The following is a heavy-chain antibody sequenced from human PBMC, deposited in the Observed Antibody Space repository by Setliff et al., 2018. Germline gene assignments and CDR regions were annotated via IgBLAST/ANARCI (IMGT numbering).Heavy chain of an antibody. CDR2: FSSSRSI. CDR1: GFTFSKYG. D-gene: IGHD5-18*01. J-gene: IGHJ6*02. CDR3: AGDGGMGMVKGYYYGLDA. V-gene: IGHV3-48*03. Sequence: PGGSLRLSCAASGFTFSKYGMYWVRQGPGKGLEWVAYFSSSRSIAYANSVKGRFTISRDNAKNSLYPKMNSLRVEDTAVYYCAGDGGMGMVKGYYYGLDAWGPGTSVTVSS.